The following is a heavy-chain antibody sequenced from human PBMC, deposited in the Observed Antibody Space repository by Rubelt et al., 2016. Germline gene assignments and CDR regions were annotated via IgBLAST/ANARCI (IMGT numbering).Heavy chain of an antibody. D-gene: IGHD1-26*01. V-gene: IGHV3-48*01. Sequence: SMNWVRQAPGKGLEWVSYISSSSSTIYYADSVKGRFTISRDNSKNTLYLQMNSLRAEDTAVYYCAKDAVQWEPHVYFDYWGQGTLVTVSS. CDR3: AKDAVQWEPHVYFDY. CDR1: S. CDR2: ISSSSSTI. J-gene: IGHJ4*02.